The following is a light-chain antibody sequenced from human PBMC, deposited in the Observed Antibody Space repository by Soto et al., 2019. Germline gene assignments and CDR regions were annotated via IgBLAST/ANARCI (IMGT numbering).Light chain of an antibody. Sequence: QSVPNQPPSASGTPGPRVFISCFRGSSIIFTNAVNWDQQLPGTAPTLLIYNNNQRPSGVPDRFSGSKSGSSASLAISGLQSEDEADYYCAAWDDSLNGYVFRPGTKVPVL. CDR1: SSIIFTNA. CDR2: NNN. CDR3: AAWDDSLNGYV. J-gene: IGLJ1*01. V-gene: IGLV1-44*01.